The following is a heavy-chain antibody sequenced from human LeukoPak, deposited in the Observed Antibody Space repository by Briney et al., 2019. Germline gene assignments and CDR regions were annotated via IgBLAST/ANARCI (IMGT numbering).Heavy chain of an antibody. D-gene: IGHD3-10*01. CDR3: AREPPDRYGSGSWYFDY. Sequence: SVKVSCKASGGTFSSYAISWVRQAPGQGLEWMGGIIPIFGTANYAQKFQGRVTITADESTSTAYMELSSLRPEDTAVYYCAREPPDRYGSGSWYFDYWGQGTLVTVSS. CDR1: GGTFSSYA. J-gene: IGHJ4*02. V-gene: IGHV1-69*13. CDR2: IIPIFGTA.